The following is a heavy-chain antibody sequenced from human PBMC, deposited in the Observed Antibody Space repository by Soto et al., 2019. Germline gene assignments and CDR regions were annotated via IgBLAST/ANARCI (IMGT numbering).Heavy chain of an antibody. J-gene: IGHJ4*02. CDR2: ISGSGGST. V-gene: IGHV3-23*01. Sequence: GWSLRLSCAASGFTFSSYAMSWVRQAPGKGLEWVSAISGSGGSTYYADSVKGRSTISRDNAKNTLDLQMNSLRVEDTAVYYCVRDLCGQYDFWGQGTLVTVSS. CDR1: GFTFSSYA. CDR3: VRDLCGQYDF. D-gene: IGHD3-16*01.